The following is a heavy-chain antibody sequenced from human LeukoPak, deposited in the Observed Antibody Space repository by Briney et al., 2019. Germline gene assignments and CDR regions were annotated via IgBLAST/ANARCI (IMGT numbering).Heavy chain of an antibody. V-gene: IGHV3-72*01. CDR3: SKGYSGLLIYAPDV. CDR1: GFSFSDHY. CDR2: TRNKVNSDTT. J-gene: IGHJ3*01. Sequence: PGGSLRLSCAGSGFSFSDHYIDWVRQAPGKGPEWIGRTRNKVNSDTTEYAASVKGRFSISRDDSKNSLFLQMNSLRPEDTAVYYCSKGYSGLLIYAPDVWGQGTRVTVSS. D-gene: IGHD1-26*01.